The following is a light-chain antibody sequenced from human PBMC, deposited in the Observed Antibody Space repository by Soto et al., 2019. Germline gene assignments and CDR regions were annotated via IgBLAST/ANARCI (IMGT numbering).Light chain of an antibody. Sequence: QSALTQPRSVSGSPGQSVTISCTGTSSDVGTYNYVSWYQQHPGKAPKLMIYDVSQRPSGVPERFSGSKSGNTASLTISGLQADDESDYYCCSYAGSYTTGFVGGTKLIVL. J-gene: IGLJ2*01. CDR3: CSYAGSYTTG. CDR1: SSDVGTYNY. CDR2: DVS. V-gene: IGLV2-11*01.